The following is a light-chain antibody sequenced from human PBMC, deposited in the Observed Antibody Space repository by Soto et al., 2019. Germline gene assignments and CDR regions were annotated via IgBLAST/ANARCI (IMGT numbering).Light chain of an antibody. J-gene: IGLJ2*01. CDR1: SSDVGGYNY. CDR3: SSYRATGTLLV. V-gene: IGLV2-14*01. CDR2: EVS. Sequence: QSALTQPASVSGSPGQSITISCTGTSSDVGGYNYVSWYQQQSGKAPKLMIHEVSNRPSGVSNRFSGSKSGNTASLTISGLQAEDEADYYCSSYRATGTLLVFGGGTKLTVL.